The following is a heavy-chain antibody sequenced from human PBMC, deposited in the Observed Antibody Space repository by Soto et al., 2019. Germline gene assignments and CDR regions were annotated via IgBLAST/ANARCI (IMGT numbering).Heavy chain of an antibody. J-gene: IGHJ1*01. V-gene: IGHV3-30*18. Sequence: GGSLRLSCAASGFTFSSYGMHWVRQAPGKGLEWVAVISYDGSNKYYADSVKGRFTISRDNSKNTLYLQMNSLRAEDTAVYYCANSPRRGTRSYFQHWGQGTLVTVSS. CDR3: ANSPRRGTRSYFQH. D-gene: IGHD1-1*01. CDR1: GFTFSSYG. CDR2: ISYDGSNK.